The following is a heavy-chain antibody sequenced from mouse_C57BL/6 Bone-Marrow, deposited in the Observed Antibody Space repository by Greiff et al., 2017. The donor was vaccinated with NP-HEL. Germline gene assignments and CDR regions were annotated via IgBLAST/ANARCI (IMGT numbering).Heavy chain of an antibody. CDR1: GFTFSDYY. CDR2: ISNGGGST. Sequence: DVKLVESGGGLVQPGGSLKLSCAASGFTFSDYYMYWVRQTPEKRLEWVAYISNGGGSTYYPDTVKGRFTISRDNAKNTLYLQMSRLKSEDTAMYYCARFITTYAMDYWGQGTSVTVSS. CDR3: ARFITTYAMDY. J-gene: IGHJ4*01. V-gene: IGHV5-12*01. D-gene: IGHD1-1*01.